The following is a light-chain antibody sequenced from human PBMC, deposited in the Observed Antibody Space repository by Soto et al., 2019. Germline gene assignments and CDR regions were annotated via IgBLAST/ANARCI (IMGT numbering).Light chain of an antibody. Sequence: QSVLTQPPSASGSPGQSVTISCTGTSSDVGGYNYVSWYQQHPGKAPKLMIYEVSKRPSGVPDRFSGSKSGNTASLTVSGLQAEDEGDYYCSSYAGSNILVVFGGGTKVTVL. CDR2: EVS. V-gene: IGLV2-8*01. CDR1: SSDVGGYNY. CDR3: SSYAGSNILVV. J-gene: IGLJ2*01.